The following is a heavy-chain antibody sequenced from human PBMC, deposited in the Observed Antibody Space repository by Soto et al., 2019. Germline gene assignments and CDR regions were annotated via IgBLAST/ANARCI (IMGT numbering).Heavy chain of an antibody. CDR2: ISGSGGST. D-gene: IGHD3-10*01. CDR1: GFTFSSYA. V-gene: IGHV3-23*01. Sequence: GGSLRLSCAASGFTFSSYAMSWVRQAPGKGLEWVSAISGSGGSTYYADSVKGRFTISRDNSKNTLYLQMNSLRAEDTAVYYCARHYYGSGSSLLYYYYYGMDVWGQGTTVTVSS. CDR3: ARHYYGSGSSLLYYYYYGMDV. J-gene: IGHJ6*02.